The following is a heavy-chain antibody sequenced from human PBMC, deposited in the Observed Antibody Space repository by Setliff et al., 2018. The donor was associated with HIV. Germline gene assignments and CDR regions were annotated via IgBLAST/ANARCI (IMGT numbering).Heavy chain of an antibody. CDR2: IYYSGST. CDR1: GGSISSSSYY. CDR3: ASARYLTGADFAF. D-gene: IGHD7-27*01. Sequence: PSETLSLTCTVSGGSISSSSYYWAWIRQSPGKGLEWIGSIYYSGSTYYNPSLKSRATTSVDTSKNQFSINLKSVTAADSAVYYRASARYLTGADFAFWGPGTPVTVSS. J-gene: IGHJ4*02. V-gene: IGHV4-39*07.